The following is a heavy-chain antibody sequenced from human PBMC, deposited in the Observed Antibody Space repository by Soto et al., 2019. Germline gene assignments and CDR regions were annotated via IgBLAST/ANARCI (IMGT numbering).Heavy chain of an antibody. Sequence: PSETLSLTCSVSGVTISYGGYSWSWIRQSPEKGLEWLGYIGQLETTYYNPSFMSRLSLSTDRTSNQFSLSLSSMTTADKAVYYCGRSAGYGYFDFWGQGILVTVSS. CDR1: GVTISYGGYS. V-gene: IGHV4-30-2*06. D-gene: IGHD3-9*01. CDR3: GRSAGYGYFDF. CDR2: IGQLETT. J-gene: IGHJ4*02.